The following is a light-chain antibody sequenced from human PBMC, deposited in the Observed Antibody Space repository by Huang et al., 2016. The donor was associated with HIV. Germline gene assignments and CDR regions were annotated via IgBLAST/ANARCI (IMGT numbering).Light chain of an antibody. Sequence: IVMPQSPATLSVSPGERATLSCRASQTVSSNLAWYQQKPGQAPSLLIYGASTRATGIPARFSGSGSGTEFTLTISSLQSEDFAVYYCQQDNNWPPWTFGQGTKVEIK. J-gene: IGKJ1*01. CDR3: QQDNNWPPWT. CDR2: GAS. V-gene: IGKV3-15*01. CDR1: QTVSSN.